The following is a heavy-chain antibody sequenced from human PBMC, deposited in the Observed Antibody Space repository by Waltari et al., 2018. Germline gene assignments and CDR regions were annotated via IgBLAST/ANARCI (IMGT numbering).Heavy chain of an antibody. Sequence: QVQLVQPGAEVTRPGASVKVSCKASGYTFTGHNIHWIRQAPGQGLEWMGWINNNLGGTKFAQKCRGRITLTRDTSITTAYMELRRLTFDDTAVYYCARSPPSYSSSWYFFEHWGQGTLVTVSS. V-gene: IGHV1-2*02. CDR2: INNNLGGT. D-gene: IGHD6-13*01. CDR3: ARSPPSYSSSWYFFEH. CDR1: GYTFTGHN. J-gene: IGHJ4*02.